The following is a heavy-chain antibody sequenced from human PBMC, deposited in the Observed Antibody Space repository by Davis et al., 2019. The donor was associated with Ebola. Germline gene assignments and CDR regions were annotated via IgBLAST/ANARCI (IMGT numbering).Heavy chain of an antibody. D-gene: IGHD4-11*01. Sequence: GESLKISCAASGFTISNAWMSWVRQAPGKGLEWVGRIKSKTDGGTTDYAAPVKGRFTISRDDSKNTLYLQMNSLKTEDTAVYYCARDTSTVTPWYFDYWGQGTLVTVSS. J-gene: IGHJ4*02. CDR2: IKSKTDGGTT. V-gene: IGHV3-15*01. CDR1: GFTISNAW. CDR3: ARDTSTVTPWYFDY.